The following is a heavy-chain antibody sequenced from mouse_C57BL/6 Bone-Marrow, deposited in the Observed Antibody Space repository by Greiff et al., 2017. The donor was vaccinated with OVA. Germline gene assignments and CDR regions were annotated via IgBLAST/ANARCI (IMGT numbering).Heavy chain of an antibody. D-gene: IGHD1-1*01. CDR3: ARGNFGSSFYAMDY. Sequence: EVQGVESVAELVRPGASVKLSCTASGFNIKNTYMHWVKQRPEQGLEWIGRIDPANDNTKYAPKFQGKATMTADTSSNTAYLQLSSLSSEDTAVYCCARGNFGSSFYAMDYWGQGTSGTVSS. CDR1: GFNIKNTY. CDR2: IDPANDNT. V-gene: IGHV14-3*01. J-gene: IGHJ4*01.